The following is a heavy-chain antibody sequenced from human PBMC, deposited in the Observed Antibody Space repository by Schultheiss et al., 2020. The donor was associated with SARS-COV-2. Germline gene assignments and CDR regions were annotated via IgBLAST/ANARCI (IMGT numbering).Heavy chain of an antibody. D-gene: IGHD6-19*01. CDR1: GGSVSSGSYY. CDR2: IYHSGST. V-gene: IGHV4-61*01. Sequence: SETLSLTCTVSGGSVSSGSYYWGWIRQPPGKGLEWIGYIYHSGSTYYNPSLKSRVTISVDTSKNQFSLKLSSVTAADTAVYYCARLRPAVASVWGQGTTVTVSS. J-gene: IGHJ6*02. CDR3: ARLRPAVASV.